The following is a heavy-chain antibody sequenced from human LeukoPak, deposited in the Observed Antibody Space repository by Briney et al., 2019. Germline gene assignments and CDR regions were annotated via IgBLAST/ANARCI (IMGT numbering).Heavy chain of an antibody. V-gene: IGHV3-48*01. J-gene: IGHJ2*01. D-gene: IGHD4-17*01. CDR2: ISSSSSSTI. Sequence: PGGSLRLSCAASGFTFSSYSMNWVRQAPGKGLEWVSYISSSSSSTIYYADSVKGRFTISRDNAKNSLYLQMNSLRAEDTAVYYCARTVTTYWYFDLWGRGTLVTVSS. CDR3: ARTVTTYWYFDL. CDR1: GFTFSSYS.